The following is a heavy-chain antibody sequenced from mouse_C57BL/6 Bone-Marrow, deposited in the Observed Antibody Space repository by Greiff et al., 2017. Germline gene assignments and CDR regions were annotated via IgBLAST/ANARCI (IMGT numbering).Heavy chain of an antibody. CDR2: IYPRSGNT. V-gene: IGHV1-81*01. CDR3: ARCPLITTVVAFDF. D-gene: IGHD1-1*01. J-gene: IGHJ2*01. CDR1: GYTFTSYG. Sequence: LQLQQSGAELARPGASVKLSCKASGYTFTSYGISWVKQRTGQGLEWMGEIYPRSGNTYYNEKFKGKATLTADKSSSTAYMELRSLTSEDSAVYFCARCPLITTVVAFDFWGQGTTLTVSS.